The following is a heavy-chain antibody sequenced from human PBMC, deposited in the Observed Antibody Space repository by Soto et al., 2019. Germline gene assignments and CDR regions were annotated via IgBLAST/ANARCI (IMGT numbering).Heavy chain of an antibody. J-gene: IGHJ4*02. CDR2: ISRDAANT. CDR3: AKDPSTGYADH. V-gene: IGHV3-23*01. CDR1: AFTFSDYA. D-gene: IGHD3-9*01. Sequence: GGSLRLSCAASAFTFSDYAMTWVRQAPGKGLEWVSTISRDAANTHYADSVKGRFTISRDNSKNTLYLQMSSLRGEDTALYYCAKDPSTGYADHWGQGTLVTVSS.